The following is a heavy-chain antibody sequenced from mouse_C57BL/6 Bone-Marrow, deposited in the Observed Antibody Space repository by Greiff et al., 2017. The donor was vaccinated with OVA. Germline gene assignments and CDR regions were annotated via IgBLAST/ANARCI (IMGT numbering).Heavy chain of an antibody. D-gene: IGHD2-14*01. CDR2: INPNNGGT. J-gene: IGHJ2*01. CDR1: GYTFTDYN. CDR3: AREGEVRRGYYFDY. V-gene: IGHV1-18*01. Sequence: EVQVVESGPELVKPGASVKIPCKASGYTFTDYNMDWVKQSHGKSLEWIGDINPNNGGTIYNQKFKGKATLTVDKSSSTAYMELRSLTSEDTAVYYCAREGEVRRGYYFDYWGQGTTLTVSS.